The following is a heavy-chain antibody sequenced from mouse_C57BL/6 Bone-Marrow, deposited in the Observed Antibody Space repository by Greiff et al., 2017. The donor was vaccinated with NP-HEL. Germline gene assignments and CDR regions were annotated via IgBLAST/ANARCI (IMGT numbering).Heavy chain of an antibody. CDR2: ISDGGSYT. CDR3: ARAPTTVVAHWYFDV. Sequence: EVKLEESGGGLVKPGGSLKLSCAASGFTFSSYAMSWVRQTPEKRLEWVATISDGGSYTYYPDNVKGRFTISRDNAKNNLYLQMSHLKSEDTAMYYCARAPTTVVAHWYFDVWGTGTTVTVSS. CDR1: GFTFSSYA. D-gene: IGHD1-1*01. J-gene: IGHJ1*03. V-gene: IGHV5-4*03.